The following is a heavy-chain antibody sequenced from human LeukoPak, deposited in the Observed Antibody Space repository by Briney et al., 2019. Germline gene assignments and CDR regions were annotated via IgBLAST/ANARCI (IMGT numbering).Heavy chain of an antibody. D-gene: IGHD2-15*01. V-gene: IGHV1-69*01. CDR1: GGTCSSYA. CDR2: IIPIFGTA. CDR3: ARDPGRTGYFDY. Sequence: GASVKVSCKASGGTCSSYAISWVRQAPGQGLEWMGGIIPIFGTANYAQKFQGRVTITADESTSTAYMELSSLRSEDTAVYYCARDPGRTGYFDYWGQGTLVTVSS. J-gene: IGHJ4*02.